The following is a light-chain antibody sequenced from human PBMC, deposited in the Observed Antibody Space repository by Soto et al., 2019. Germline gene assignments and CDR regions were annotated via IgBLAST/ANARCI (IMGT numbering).Light chain of an antibody. CDR2: EVS. Sequence: QSALTQPPSASGSPGQSVTISCIGTSSDVGGYNYVSWYQQHPGKAPKLIISEVSKRPSGVPDRFSGSKSGNTASLTVSGLQAEDEDDYYCSSYSTSYFYFFGSGTKLTVL. V-gene: IGLV2-8*01. CDR1: SSDVGGYNY. J-gene: IGLJ1*01. CDR3: SSYSTSYFYF.